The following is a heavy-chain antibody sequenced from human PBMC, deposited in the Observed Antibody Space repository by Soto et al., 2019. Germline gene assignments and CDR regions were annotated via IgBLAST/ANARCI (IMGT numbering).Heavy chain of an antibody. V-gene: IGHV3-13*01. J-gene: IGHJ6*02. Sequence: PGGSLRLSCAASGFTFSSYDMHWVRQATGKGLEWVSAIGTAGDTYYPGSVKGRFTISRENAKNSLYLQMNSLRAGDTAVYYCARAGMVRGGYYYYGMDVWGQGTTVTVS. CDR1: GFTFSSYD. D-gene: IGHD3-10*01. CDR2: IGTAGDT. CDR3: ARAGMVRGGYYYYGMDV.